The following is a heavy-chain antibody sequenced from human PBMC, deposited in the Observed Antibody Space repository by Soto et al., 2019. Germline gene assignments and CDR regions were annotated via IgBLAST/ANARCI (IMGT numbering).Heavy chain of an antibody. CDR3: AKSTLDSGSRLNYFDY. Sequence: GGSLRLSCAASGFAFHNYAMSWVRQAPGKGLEWVSGISGSGYTPNYADSVKGRFSISRDNSKNTVYLQMISLRAEDTAVYYCAKSTLDSGSRLNYFDYPGQAALVTGST. J-gene: IGHJ4*02. D-gene: IGHD3-10*01. CDR1: GFAFHNYA. CDR2: ISGSGYTP. V-gene: IGHV3-23*01.